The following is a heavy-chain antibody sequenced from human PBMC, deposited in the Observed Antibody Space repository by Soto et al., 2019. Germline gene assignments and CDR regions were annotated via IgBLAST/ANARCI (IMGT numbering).Heavy chain of an antibody. Sequence: QVQLVESGGGVVQPGVSLRLSCAASGFTFSTYGIHWVRQAPGKGLEWVAVISSDGSNKYYTESVKGRFTISRDNPKNTLYLQMNSLRPEDTAVHYCAREWLRRLGPDYWGQGTLVTVSS. V-gene: IGHV3-30*03. D-gene: IGHD5-12*01. J-gene: IGHJ4*02. CDR2: ISSDGSNK. CDR3: AREWLRRLGPDY. CDR1: GFTFSTYG.